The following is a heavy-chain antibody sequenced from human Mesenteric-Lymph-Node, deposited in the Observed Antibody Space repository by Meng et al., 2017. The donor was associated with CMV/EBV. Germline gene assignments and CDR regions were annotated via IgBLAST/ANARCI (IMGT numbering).Heavy chain of an antibody. V-gene: IGHV5-51*01. CDR1: GYSFTTYW. Sequence: GESLKISCKGSGYSFTTYWIGWVRQMPGKGLEWMGIIYPGNSDTKYSPSFQGHVTISADKSISTAYLEWNSLKASDTATYFCARQESGFPSWFDPWGQGTLVTVSS. J-gene: IGHJ5*02. CDR2: IYPGNSDT. CDR3: ARQESGFPSWFDP. D-gene: IGHD6-25*01.